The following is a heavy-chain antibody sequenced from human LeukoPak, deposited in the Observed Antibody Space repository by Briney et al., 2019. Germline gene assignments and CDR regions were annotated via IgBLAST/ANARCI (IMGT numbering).Heavy chain of an antibody. CDR1: GFTVSSNY. CDR3: AREYCSSTSCPIMDG. J-gene: IGHJ6*04. Sequence: GSLRLSCAASGFTVSSNYMSWVRQAPGKGLEWVSVIYSGGNTYYADSVKGRFTISRDNSKNTLYLQMNSLRVEDTAVYYCAREYCSSTSCPIMDGWGKGTTVTVSS. V-gene: IGHV3-53*01. D-gene: IGHD2-2*01. CDR2: IYSGGNT.